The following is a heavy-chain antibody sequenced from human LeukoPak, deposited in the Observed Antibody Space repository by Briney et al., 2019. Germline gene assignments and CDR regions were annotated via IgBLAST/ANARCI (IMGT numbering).Heavy chain of an antibody. Sequence: GASVKVSCKVSGYTFTSYGISWVRQAPGQGLEWMGWISAYNGNTNYAEKFQGRVTMTTDTLTSIAYMELRSLRSGDTAVYYCARPAGSIYYYDSSGGRSYFDYWGQGTLVTVSS. D-gene: IGHD3-22*01. V-gene: IGHV1-18*01. CDR1: GYTFTSYG. J-gene: IGHJ4*02. CDR2: ISAYNGNT. CDR3: ARPAGSIYYYDSSGGRSYFDY.